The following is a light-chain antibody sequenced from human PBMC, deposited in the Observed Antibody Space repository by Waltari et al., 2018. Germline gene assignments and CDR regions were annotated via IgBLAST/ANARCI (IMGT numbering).Light chain of an antibody. V-gene: IGLV3-10*01. Sequence: SYELTQPPSVSVSPGQTATITCPGDLLPKKFTYWFQQKSGQAPVMVIYEDTKRLSAIPERFSGSSSGTTAALTITGAQVEDEADYYCYSTDIFRSERGVFGGGTKLLVL. CDR1: LLPKKF. CDR3: YSTDIFRSERGV. CDR2: EDT. J-gene: IGLJ2*01.